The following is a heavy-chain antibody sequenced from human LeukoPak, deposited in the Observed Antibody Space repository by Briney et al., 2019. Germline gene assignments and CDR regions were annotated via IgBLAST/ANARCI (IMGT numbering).Heavy chain of an antibody. J-gene: IGHJ3*02. CDR2: INPSGGST. V-gene: IGHV1-46*03. D-gene: IGHD2-21*01. CDR1: GFTFTSYY. Sequence: ASVKVSCKASGFTFTSYYMHWVRQAPGQGLEWMGIINPSGGSTSYPLKFQGRVTMTRDTSTSTVYMELSSLRSEDTAVYYCACVVRGAFDIWGQGTLVTVSS. CDR3: ACVVRGAFDI.